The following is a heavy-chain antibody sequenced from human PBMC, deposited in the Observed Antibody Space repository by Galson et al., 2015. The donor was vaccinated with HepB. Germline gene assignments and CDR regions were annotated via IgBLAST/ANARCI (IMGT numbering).Heavy chain of an antibody. J-gene: IGHJ6*02. Sequence: SLRLSCAASGFTVSSNYMSWVRQAPGEGLEWVSVIYSGGSTYYADSVKGRFTISRDNSKNTLYLQMDSLRAEDTAVYYCARDYYDSSGYSLGYGMDVWGPGTTVTVSS. D-gene: IGHD3-22*01. CDR1: GFTVSSNY. CDR3: ARDYYDSSGYSLGYGMDV. CDR2: IYSGGST. V-gene: IGHV3-66*01.